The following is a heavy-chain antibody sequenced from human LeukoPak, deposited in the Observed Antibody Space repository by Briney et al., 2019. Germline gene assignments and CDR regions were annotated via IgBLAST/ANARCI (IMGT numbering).Heavy chain of an antibody. V-gene: IGHV3-11*01. D-gene: IGHD6-19*01. J-gene: IGHJ4*02. Sequence: PGGSLRLSCAASGFTFSEYYISWIRQAPGKGLEWVSDISSSGDIVSYADSVEGRFTISRDNAKDSLYLQMNSLRAEDTAVYYCARETVAGTFDYWSQGTLVTVSS. CDR3: ARETVAGTFDY. CDR2: ISSSGDIV. CDR1: GFTFSEYY.